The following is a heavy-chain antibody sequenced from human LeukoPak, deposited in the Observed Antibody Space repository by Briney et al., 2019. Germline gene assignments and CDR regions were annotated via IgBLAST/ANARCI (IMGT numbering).Heavy chain of an antibody. CDR2: IYTSGST. CDR3: VRASVDSGGAFDV. D-gene: IGHD5-12*01. J-gene: IGHJ3*01. V-gene: IGHV4-61*02. Sequence: SQTLSLTCTVSGGSISGGSYYWSWIRQPAGKGLEWIGRIYTSGSTNYNPSLESRVTTSRDTPKNQFSLTLSSMTAADTATYYCVRASVDSGGAFDVWGQGTVVTVSS. CDR1: GGSISGGSYY.